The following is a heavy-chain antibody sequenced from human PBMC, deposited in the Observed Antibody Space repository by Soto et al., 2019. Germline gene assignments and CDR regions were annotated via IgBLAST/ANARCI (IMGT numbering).Heavy chain of an antibody. V-gene: IGHV4-59*08. CDR3: ARGSGWLDY. CDR1: GGPITFNF. J-gene: IGHJ4*02. CDR2: VFHTRNT. D-gene: IGHD6-19*01. Sequence: QWQVQESGPGLVKPSETLSLTCTASGGPITFNFWGWIRQAPGKGLAWIGYVFHTRNTDYNPSLKSRVTISVDTSKNRLSLRLDSVTAADTAVYYCARGSGWLDYWGQGTLVTVSS.